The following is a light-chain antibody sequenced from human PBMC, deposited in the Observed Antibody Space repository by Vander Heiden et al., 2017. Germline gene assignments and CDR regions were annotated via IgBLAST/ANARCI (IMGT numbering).Light chain of an antibody. CDR2: DVT. J-gene: IGLJ1*01. CDR3: DSHTSSGPYV. V-gene: IGLV2-14*03. CDR1: TRDVGRSGF. Sequence: QSALTQPASVSGSPGQSITISCTGTTRDVGRSGFVPCYQQHPGKAPKLIIYDVTTRPSGVSARFSGSKSGNTAYLIITGLKAEDEADYYCDSHTSSGPYVFGTGTTVTVL.